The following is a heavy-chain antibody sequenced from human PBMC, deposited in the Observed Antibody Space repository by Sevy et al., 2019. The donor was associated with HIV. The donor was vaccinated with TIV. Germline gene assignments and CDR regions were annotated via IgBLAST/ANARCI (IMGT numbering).Heavy chain of an antibody. CDR3: WSRGYCNGGSCYSGPNDY. CDR1: GFTFSSYS. CDR2: MSSSRTI. Sequence: GGSLRLSCAASGFTFSSYSMNWVRQAPGKGLEWVSYMSSSRTIYYEDSVKGRCIIFRDNAKNSLYQQMNSLRDEETAVYYCWSRGYCNGGSCYSGPNDYWGQGTLVTVSS. D-gene: IGHD2-15*01. V-gene: IGHV3-48*02. J-gene: IGHJ4*02.